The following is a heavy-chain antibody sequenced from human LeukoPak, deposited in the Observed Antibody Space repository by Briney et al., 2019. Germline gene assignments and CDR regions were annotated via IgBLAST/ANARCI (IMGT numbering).Heavy chain of an antibody. J-gene: IGHJ6*03. CDR2: INHSGST. V-gene: IGHV4-34*01. CDR3: ARVRYQHYYMDV. Sequence: QVQLQESGPGLVKPSETLSFTCTVYGGSFSGYYWSWIRQPPGKGLEWIGEINHSGSTNYNPSLKSRVTISVDTSKNQFSLKLSSVTAADTAVYYCARVRYQHYYMDVWGKGTTVTVSS. CDR1: GGSFSGYY. D-gene: IGHD2-2*01.